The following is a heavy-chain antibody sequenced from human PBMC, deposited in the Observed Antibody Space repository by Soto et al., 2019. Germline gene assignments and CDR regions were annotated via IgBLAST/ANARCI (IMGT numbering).Heavy chain of an antibody. CDR1: GFTFSSYA. CDR3: AKTRSGSYTAPYDY. V-gene: IGHV3-23*01. D-gene: IGHD3-10*01. CDR2: ISGSGGST. J-gene: IGHJ4*02. Sequence: EVQLLESGGGLVQPGGSLRLSCAASGFTFSSYAMSWVRQAPGKGLEWVSAISGSGGSTYYADSVKGRFTIYRDNSKNTLYLQMNSLRAEDTAVYYCAKTRSGSYTAPYDYWGQGTLVTVSS.